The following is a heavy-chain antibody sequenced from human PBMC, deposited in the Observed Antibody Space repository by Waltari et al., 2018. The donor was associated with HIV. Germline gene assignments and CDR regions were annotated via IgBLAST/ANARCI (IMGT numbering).Heavy chain of an antibody. CDR1: GFTFRSFW. V-gene: IGHV3-7*01. CDR3: ARLRGGYDFDY. J-gene: IGHJ4*02. Sequence: EVQLVESGGGLVQPGGSLRLSCAASGFTFRSFWMSWFRQAPGKGLECVANIKQDGSEKSYVDSVKGRFTISRDNAKNSLYLQMNNLRAEDTAVYYCARLRGGYDFDYWGQGTLVTVSS. D-gene: IGHD5-12*01. CDR2: IKQDGSEK.